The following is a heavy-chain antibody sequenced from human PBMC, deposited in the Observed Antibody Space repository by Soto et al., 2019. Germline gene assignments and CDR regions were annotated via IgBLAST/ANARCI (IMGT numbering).Heavy chain of an antibody. D-gene: IGHD6-13*01. CDR3: ASDWAAAGPFDY. CDR1: GYTFTSYG. V-gene: IGHV1-18*01. CDR2: ISAYNGNT. Sequence: QVQLVQSGAEVKKPGASVKVSCKASGYTFTSYGISWVRQAPGQGLEWMGWISAYNGNTNYAQKLQGRATMTTDSSTSTAYRELRSLRSDDTAVYYCASDWAAAGPFDYWGQGTLVTVSS. J-gene: IGHJ4*02.